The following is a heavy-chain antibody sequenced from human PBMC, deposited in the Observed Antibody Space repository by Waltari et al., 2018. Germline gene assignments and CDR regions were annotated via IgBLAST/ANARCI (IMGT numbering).Heavy chain of an antibody. D-gene: IGHD5-18*01. CDR3: AKRGYSEYYFDY. V-gene: IGHV3-9*01. CDR1: GFTFADYA. CDR2: ISWNSGSI. Sequence: EVQLVESGGGLVPPGRSLRLSCSASGFTFADYAMHWVRQAPGKGLEWVSGISWNSGSIGYADSVKGRFTISRDNAKNSLYLQMNSLRAEDTALYYCAKRGYSEYYFDYWGQGTLVTVSS. J-gene: IGHJ4*02.